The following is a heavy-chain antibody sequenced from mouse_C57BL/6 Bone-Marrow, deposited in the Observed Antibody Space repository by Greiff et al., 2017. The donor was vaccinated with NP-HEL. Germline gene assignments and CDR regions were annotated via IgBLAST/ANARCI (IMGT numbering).Heavy chain of an antibody. CDR2: LNPNYGTT. CDR3: ARSLTTVVATEAMDY. Sequence: EVKLMESGPELVKPGASVKISCKASGYSFTDYNMNWVKQSNGKSLEWIGVLNPNYGTTSYNQKFKGKATLTVDQSSSTAYMQLNSLTSEDSAVYYCARSLTTVVATEAMDYWGQGTSVTVSS. CDR1: GYSFTDYN. D-gene: IGHD1-1*01. V-gene: IGHV1-39*01. J-gene: IGHJ4*01.